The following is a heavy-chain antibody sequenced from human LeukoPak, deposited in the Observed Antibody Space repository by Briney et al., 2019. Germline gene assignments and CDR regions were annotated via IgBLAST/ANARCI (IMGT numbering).Heavy chain of an antibody. V-gene: IGHV3-73*01. J-gene: IGHJ4*02. Sequence: GRSLRLSCAASGFTFSSYGMHWVRQASGKGLEWVGRIRSKANSYATAYAASVKGRFTISRDDSKNTAYLQMNSLKTEDTAVYYCTTPYCSSTNCYDYWGQGTLVTVSS. CDR2: IRSKANSYAT. D-gene: IGHD2-2*01. CDR1: GFTFSSYG. CDR3: TTPYCSSTNCYDY.